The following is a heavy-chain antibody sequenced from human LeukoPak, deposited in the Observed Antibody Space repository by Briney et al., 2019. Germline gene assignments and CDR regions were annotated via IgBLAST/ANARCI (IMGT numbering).Heavy chain of an antibody. J-gene: IGHJ4*02. CDR1: GGSISSRNW. D-gene: IGHD3-10*01. Sequence: AGTLSLTCALSGGSISSRNWWSWVRQPPGKGLEWIGEIYHSGSTNYNPSVKSRVTISVDKSKNQFYLKLSSVTAADTAVYYCATMVRGATVNYDYWGQGTLVTVSS. CDR2: IYHSGST. CDR3: ATMVRGATVNYDY. V-gene: IGHV4-4*02.